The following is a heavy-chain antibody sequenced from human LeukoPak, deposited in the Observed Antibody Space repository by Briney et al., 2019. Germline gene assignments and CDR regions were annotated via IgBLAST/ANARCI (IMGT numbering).Heavy chain of an antibody. CDR1: GGSISSSSYY. V-gene: IGHV4-39*01. Sequence: SETLSLTCTVSGGSISSSSYYWGWIRQPPGKGLEWIGSIYYSGSTYYNPSLKSRVTISVDTSKNQFSLKLSSVTAADTAVYYCARAKNYYDSSGYYYWGQGTLVTVSS. CDR2: IYYSGST. J-gene: IGHJ4*02. CDR3: ARAKNYYDSSGYYY. D-gene: IGHD3-22*01.